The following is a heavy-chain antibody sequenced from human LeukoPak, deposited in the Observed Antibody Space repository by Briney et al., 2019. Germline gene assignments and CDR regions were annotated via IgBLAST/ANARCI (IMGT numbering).Heavy chain of an antibody. CDR3: AKAPYSGWPHPFAN. Sequence: GGSLRLSCAASGFTFSSYAMSWVRQAPGKRLEGVSAMGVSGGIPYYAHTVKRPSTISTASSKTPPYLQTNSLRAEDTPLYYPAKAPYSGWPHPFANWGHGTPVTLSS. CDR1: GFTFSSYA. CDR2: MGVSGGIP. V-gene: IGHV3-23*01. J-gene: IGHJ4*01. D-gene: IGHD6-19*01.